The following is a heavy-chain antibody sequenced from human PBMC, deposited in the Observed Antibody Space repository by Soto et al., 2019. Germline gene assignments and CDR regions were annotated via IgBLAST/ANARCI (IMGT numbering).Heavy chain of an antibody. V-gene: IGHV1-2*02. CDR3: ARARGYGDLDQ. J-gene: IGHJ4*02. CDR1: RNTFTGYY. Sequence: ASVKVSCKASRNTFTGYYVHWVRQAPGQGLGWMGWIDPNSGDTNYAQKFQGRVTMTRDTSISTAYMELSRLRSDDTAVYYCARARGYGDLDQWGQGTLVTVSS. CDR2: IDPNSGDT. D-gene: IGHD4-17*01.